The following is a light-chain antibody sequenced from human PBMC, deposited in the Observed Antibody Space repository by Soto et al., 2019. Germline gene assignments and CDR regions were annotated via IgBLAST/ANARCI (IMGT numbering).Light chain of an antibody. J-gene: IGLJ3*02. Sequence: QSVLTQPPSVSAAPGQTVTIACSGSKSNIGKNYISWYQQLPGTAPKLVIYDINKRPSAIADRFSGSKSGTSAALGITGLKTGEEAYYFCGSWDSSLSAVVLGGGTK. CDR2: DIN. CDR3: GSWDSSLSAVV. CDR1: KSNIGKNY. V-gene: IGLV1-51*01.